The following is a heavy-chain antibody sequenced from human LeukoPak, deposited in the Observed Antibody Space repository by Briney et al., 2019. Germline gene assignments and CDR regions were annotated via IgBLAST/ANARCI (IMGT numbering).Heavy chain of an antibody. D-gene: IGHD3-10*01. CDR3: ARFGITVVRGGKYYFDY. Sequence: SETLSLTCTVSGGSISNYYWSWIRQPPGKGLEWIGHIYYGGATKYNPSLKSRITISVDTSKNQFSLMLSSVTAADTAVYYCARFGITVVRGGKYYFDYWCQGTLVTVSS. V-gene: IGHV4-59*08. CDR1: GGSISNYY. J-gene: IGHJ4*02. CDR2: IYYGGAT.